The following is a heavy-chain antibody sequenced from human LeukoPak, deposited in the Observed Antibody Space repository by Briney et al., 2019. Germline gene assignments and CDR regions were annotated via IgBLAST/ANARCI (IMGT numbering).Heavy chain of an antibody. J-gene: IGHJ4*02. D-gene: IGHD3-22*01. CDR2: ISANNGNT. Sequence: ASVKVSCKASRYTFTSYGVSWVRQAPGQGLEWMGWISANNGNTKYAQQLQVRVTMTTDTSTSTAYMELRSLRSDDTAVYYCARDLLTYYYDISGSSPFDFWGQGTLVTVSS. CDR1: RYTFTSYG. CDR3: ARDLLTYYYDISGSSPFDF. V-gene: IGHV1-18*01.